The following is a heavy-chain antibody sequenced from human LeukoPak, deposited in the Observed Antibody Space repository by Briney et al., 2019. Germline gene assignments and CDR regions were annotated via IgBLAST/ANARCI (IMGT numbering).Heavy chain of an antibody. CDR3: ARHFGSPPRFRALHQGWFDP. Sequence: SETLSLTCTVSGGSISSSTSYWAWIRQPPGRGLEWIGAIYYSGNTYYNPSLKSRVTISLDRSKNQFSLKLSSVTAADTAVYYCARHFGSPPRFRALHQGWFDPWGQGTLVTVSS. CDR2: IYYSGNT. J-gene: IGHJ5*02. CDR1: GGSISSSTSY. D-gene: IGHD3-10*01. V-gene: IGHV4-39*01.